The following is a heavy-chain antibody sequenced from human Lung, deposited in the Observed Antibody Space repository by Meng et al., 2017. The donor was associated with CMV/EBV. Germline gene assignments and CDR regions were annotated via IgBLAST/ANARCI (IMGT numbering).Heavy chain of an antibody. CDR1: SVSSASYY. CDR3: ARGTGYCSSTSCYPFDP. J-gene: IGHJ5*02. D-gene: IGHD2-2*01. CDR2: VYYGGGT. Sequence: SVSSASYYWSWLRQLPGKGLEWIAYVYYGGGTNYNPSLKSRVTISVDTSKNQFSLKLSSVTAADTAVYYCARGTGYCSSTSCYPFDPWGQGTLVTVSS. V-gene: IGHV4-61*01.